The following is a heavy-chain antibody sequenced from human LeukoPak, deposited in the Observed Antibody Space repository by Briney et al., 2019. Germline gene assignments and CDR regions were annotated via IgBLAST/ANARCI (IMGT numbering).Heavy chain of an antibody. CDR1: GFTFSSYS. D-gene: IGHD3-10*01. J-gene: IGHJ4*02. V-gene: IGHV3-21*04. CDR2: ISSSSSSYI. CDR3: ARGANGGNYFDY. Sequence: NPGGSLRLSCAASGFTFSSYSMNWVRQAPGKGLEWVSSISSSSSSYIYYADSVKGRFTISRDNAKNSLYLQMNSLRAEDTAVYYCARGANGGNYFDYWGQGTLVTVSS.